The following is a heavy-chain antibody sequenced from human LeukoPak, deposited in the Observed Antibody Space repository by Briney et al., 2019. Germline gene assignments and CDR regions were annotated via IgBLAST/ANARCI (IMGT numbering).Heavy chain of an antibody. CDR2: ISAYNGNT. V-gene: IGHV1-18*01. CDR1: GYTFTSYG. D-gene: IGHD2-8*01. CDR3: AKEYCSNSVCHSLDY. Sequence: ASVKVSCKASGYTFTSYGISWVRQAPGQGLEWMGWISAYNGNTNYAQKLQGRVTMTTDTSTSTAYMELRSLRSDDTAVYYCAKEYCSNSVCHSLDYWGQGTLVTVSS. J-gene: IGHJ4*02.